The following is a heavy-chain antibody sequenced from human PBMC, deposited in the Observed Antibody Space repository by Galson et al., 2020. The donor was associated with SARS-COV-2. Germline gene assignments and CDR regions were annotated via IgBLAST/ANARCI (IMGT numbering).Heavy chain of an antibody. Sequence: SETLSLTCAVYGGSFSGYYWSWIRQPPGKGLEWLGEINHSGSTNYNPSLKSRVTISVDTSKNQFSLKLSSVTAADTAVYYCARGVLIAAAGILIPYYYYGMDVWGQGTTVTVSS. CDR1: GGSFSGYY. CDR3: ARGVLIAAAGILIPYYYYGMDV. V-gene: IGHV4-34*01. J-gene: IGHJ6*02. CDR2: INHSGST. D-gene: IGHD6-13*01.